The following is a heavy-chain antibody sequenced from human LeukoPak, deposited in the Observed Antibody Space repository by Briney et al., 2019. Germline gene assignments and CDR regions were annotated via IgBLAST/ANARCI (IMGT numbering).Heavy chain of an antibody. CDR3: ARDPEKQLERRVGGDY. D-gene: IGHD1-1*01. CDR2: IYHSGST. V-gene: IGHV4-30-2*01. J-gene: IGHJ4*02. CDR1: GGSISSGSYY. Sequence: PSQTLSLTCTVSGGSISSGSYYWSWIRQPAGKGLEWIGYIYHSGSTYYNPSLKSRVTISVDRSKNQFSLKLSSVTAADTAVYYCARDPEKQLERRVGGDYWGQGTLVTVSS.